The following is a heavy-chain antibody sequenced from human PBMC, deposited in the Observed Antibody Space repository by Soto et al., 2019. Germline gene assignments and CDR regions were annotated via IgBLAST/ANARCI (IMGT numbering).Heavy chain of an antibody. V-gene: IGHV4-39*02. CDR1: GASISSNGYY. J-gene: IGHJ4*02. D-gene: IGHD5-12*01. CDR2: IFYSGTT. Sequence: SEALSLTCTVSGASISSNGYYWGWIRHPPGKGLEWIGSIFYSGTTHYNPSLRSRLSISVDTSKNVFSLKLSSLTAADTAIYYCATWAGWLRLDSRVWGQGTLVTVSS. CDR3: ATWAGWLRLDSRV.